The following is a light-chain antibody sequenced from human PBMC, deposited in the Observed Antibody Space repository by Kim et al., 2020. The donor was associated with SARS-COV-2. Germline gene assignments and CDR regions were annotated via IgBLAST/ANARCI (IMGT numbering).Light chain of an antibody. V-gene: IGKV3-20*01. CDR3: QQYGSSLYT. CDR1: QRVSSGY. CDR2: GAS. J-gene: IGKJ2*01. Sequence: PGEPAPLAGRPTQRVSSGYVAWYQQKPGPAPRLLISGASRRATVIPDRFSGSGSGTACTLTISRLEPEDFAVYYCQQYGSSLYTFGQGTKLAI.